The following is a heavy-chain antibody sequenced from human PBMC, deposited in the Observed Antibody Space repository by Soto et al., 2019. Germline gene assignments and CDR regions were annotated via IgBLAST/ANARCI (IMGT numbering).Heavy chain of an antibody. V-gene: IGHV3-23*01. CDR3: AKGTEWLRLHYLDY. D-gene: IGHD5-12*01. Sequence: GGSLRLSCAASGFTFSSYAMSWVRQAPGKGLEWVPAISGSSGSTYYADSVKGRFNISRDKSKSTLYLQMNSLRAEDTAVYYCAKGTEWLRLHYLDYWGQGTLVTVSS. J-gene: IGHJ4*02. CDR2: ISGSSGST. CDR1: GFTFSSYA.